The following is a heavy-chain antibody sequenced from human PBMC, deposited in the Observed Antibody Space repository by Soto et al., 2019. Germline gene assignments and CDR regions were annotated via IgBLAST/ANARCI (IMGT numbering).Heavy chain of an antibody. CDR3: AAGDYSGSGTYYNGWFDS. CDR2: IYYSGST. J-gene: IGHJ5*01. D-gene: IGHD3-10*01. Sequence: PSETLSLTCTVSGGSVSSSIYYWGWIHQPPRKGLEWIGSIYYSGSTYYNPSLKSRVTISLDTSKNQFSLRLNSVTAADAALYYCAAGDYSGSGTYYNGWFDSWGQGTLVTVSS. V-gene: IGHV4-39*01. CDR1: GGSVSSSIYY.